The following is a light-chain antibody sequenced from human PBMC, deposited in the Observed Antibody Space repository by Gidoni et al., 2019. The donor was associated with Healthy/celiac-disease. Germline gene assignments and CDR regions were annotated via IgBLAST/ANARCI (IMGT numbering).Light chain of an antibody. CDR2: GAS. CDR1: QRVSSN. CDR3: QQYNNWPLT. Sequence: EIVMTQSPASLSVSPGERATLSCRASQRVSSNLAWYQQKPGQPPRLLIYGASTRATGIPTRFSGSWSGAEFTLTISNLQSEDFAFYYCQQYNNWPLTFAGWTKVEIK. V-gene: IGKV3-15*01. J-gene: IGKJ4*01.